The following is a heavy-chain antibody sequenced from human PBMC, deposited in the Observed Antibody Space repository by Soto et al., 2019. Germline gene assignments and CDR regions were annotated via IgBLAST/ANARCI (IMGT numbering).Heavy chain of an antibody. CDR3: ARDNFGLAPAVAGTGDY. Sequence: GGSLRLSCAASGFTFSSYGMHWVRQAPGKGLEWVAVIWYDGSNKYYADSVKGRFTISRDNSKNTLYLQMNSLRAEDTAVYYCARDNFGLAPAVAGTGDYWGQGTLVTVSS. CDR1: GFTFSSYG. D-gene: IGHD6-19*01. CDR2: IWYDGSNK. V-gene: IGHV3-33*01. J-gene: IGHJ4*02.